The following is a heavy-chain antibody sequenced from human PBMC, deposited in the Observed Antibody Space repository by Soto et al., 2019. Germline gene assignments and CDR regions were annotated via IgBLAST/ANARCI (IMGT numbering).Heavy chain of an antibody. CDR3: ARGVLGDWPAFDI. V-gene: IGHV4-59*01. Sequence: SETLSLTCTVSGGSISSYYGSWIRQPPGKGLEWIGYIYYSGSTNYNPSLKSRVTISVDTSKNQFSLKLSSVTAADTAVYYCARGVLGDWPAFDIWGQGTMVTVSS. J-gene: IGHJ3*02. CDR2: IYYSGST. D-gene: IGHD3-16*01. CDR1: GGSISSYY.